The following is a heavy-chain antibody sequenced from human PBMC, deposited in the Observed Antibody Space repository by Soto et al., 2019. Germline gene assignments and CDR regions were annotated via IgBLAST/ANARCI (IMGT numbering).Heavy chain of an antibody. J-gene: IGHJ4*02. V-gene: IGHV4-39*01. CDR1: GGSVTNSSYY. CDR2: VYYRGRS. Sequence: PSETLSLTCTVSGGSVTNSSYYWGWIRQSPGKGLERIGSVYYRGRSYSKSSVKSRVTISVVTSKTRFSLSLASVTASDTAVYFCVSQRTTVPTQAYFDYWGPGALVT. CDR3: VSQRTTVPTQAYFDY.